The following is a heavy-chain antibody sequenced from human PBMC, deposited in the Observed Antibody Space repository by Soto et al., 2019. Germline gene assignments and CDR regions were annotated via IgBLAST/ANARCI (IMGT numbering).Heavy chain of an antibody. CDR2: IYYSGST. CDR1: GGSISSGDYY. D-gene: IGHD2-8*01. Sequence: QVQLQESGPGLVKPSQTLSLTCTVSGGSISSGDYYWSWIRQPPGKGLEWIGYIYYSGSTYYNPSLKSRVTISVDTSKSQFSLKLSSVTAADTAVYYCARDTDCTNGVCLYGMDVWGQGTTVTVSS. V-gene: IGHV4-30-4*01. J-gene: IGHJ6*02. CDR3: ARDTDCTNGVCLYGMDV.